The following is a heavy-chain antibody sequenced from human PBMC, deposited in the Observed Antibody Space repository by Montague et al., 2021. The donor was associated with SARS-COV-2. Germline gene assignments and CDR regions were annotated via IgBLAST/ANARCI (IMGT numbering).Heavy chain of an antibody. V-gene: IGHV4-59*12. Sequence: SETLSLTCTVPGDSINTYYWNWIRQPSGKGLEWLGTIFYTGSTXXXPSXXXRVTISLDTSKNQFFLKVTSVTAADTAVYYCARQAAGSYFYYGVDVWGQGTTVTVSS. CDR2: IFYTGST. CDR3: ARQAAGSYFYYGVDV. D-gene: IGHD6-13*01. J-gene: IGHJ6*02. CDR1: GDSINTYY.